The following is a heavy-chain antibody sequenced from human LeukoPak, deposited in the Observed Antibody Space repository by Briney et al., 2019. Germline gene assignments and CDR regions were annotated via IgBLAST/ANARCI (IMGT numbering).Heavy chain of an antibody. D-gene: IGHD3-22*01. J-gene: IGHJ3*01. Sequence: SETLSLTCTVSGGSISSYYWSWIRQPPGKGLEWIGYIYYSGSTNYNPSLKSRVTIPVDMSKNQFSLKLSSVTAADTAVYYCARGPGGYDTSGYAFDFWGQGTMVTVSS. CDR2: IYYSGST. CDR3: ARGPGGYDTSGYAFDF. V-gene: IGHV4-59*01. CDR1: GGSISSYY.